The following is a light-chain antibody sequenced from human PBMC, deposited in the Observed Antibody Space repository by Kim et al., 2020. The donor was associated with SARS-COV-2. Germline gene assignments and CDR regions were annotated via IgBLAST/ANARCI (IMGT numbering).Light chain of an antibody. Sequence: GQEDPISFSSSNSSIGFICVKCDQQLPEAATKILIFTNNQRPSGVPVRFSGAKSGPSASLAISGLRSDDGADYYCATCDDSLSGQVFGGETHLTVL. CDR1: NSSIGFIC. CDR3: ATCDDSLSGQV. V-gene: IGLV1-47*02. CDR2: TNN. J-gene: IGLJ2*01.